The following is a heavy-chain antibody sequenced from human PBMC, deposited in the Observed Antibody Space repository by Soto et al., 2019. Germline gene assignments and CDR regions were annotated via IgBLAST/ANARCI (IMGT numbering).Heavy chain of an antibody. V-gene: IGHV1-58*01. D-gene: IGHD2-8*01. Sequence: GASVKVSCKASGFTFTSSAVQWVRQARGQRLEWIGWIVVGSGNTNYAQKFQERVTITRDMSTSTAYMELSSLRSEDTAVYYCAAPRLTVYGPDTGYYYGLDVWGQGTTVTVSS. CDR2: IVVGSGNT. CDR1: GFTFTSSA. J-gene: IGHJ6*02. CDR3: AAPRLTVYGPDTGYYYGLDV.